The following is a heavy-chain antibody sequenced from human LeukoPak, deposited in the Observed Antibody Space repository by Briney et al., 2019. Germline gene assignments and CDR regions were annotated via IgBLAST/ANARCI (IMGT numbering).Heavy chain of an antibody. CDR1: GFTFDDYA. D-gene: IGHD3-22*01. J-gene: IGHJ4*02. V-gene: IGHV3-9*01. Sequence: PGGSLRLSCAASGFTFDDYAMHWVRQAPGKGLEWVSGISWNSGSIGYADSVKGRFTISRDNAKNSLYLQMNSLRAEDTALYYCAKAMSPVVVITTGVDYWGQGTLVTVSS. CDR2: ISWNSGSI. CDR3: AKAMSPVVVITTGVDY.